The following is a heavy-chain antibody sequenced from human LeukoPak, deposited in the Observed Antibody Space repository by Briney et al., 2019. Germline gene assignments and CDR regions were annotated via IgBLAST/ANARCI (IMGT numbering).Heavy chain of an antibody. J-gene: IGHJ4*02. CDR3: ARCGRGYDSSGYYSY. Sequence: GGSLRLSCAASGFTLGNYWMHWVRQAPGKGLVWVSRGDGDGSHSTYADSVKGRFTISRDNAKNTLYLQMNSLTGEDTAIYYCARCGRGYDSSGYYSYWGQGTLVTVSS. V-gene: IGHV3-74*03. CDR1: GFTLGNYW. CDR2: GDGDGSHS. D-gene: IGHD3-22*01.